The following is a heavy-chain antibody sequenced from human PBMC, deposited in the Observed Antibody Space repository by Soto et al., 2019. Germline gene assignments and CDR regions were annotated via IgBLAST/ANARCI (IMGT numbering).Heavy chain of an antibody. D-gene: IGHD1-1*01. CDR2: ISAHNGNT. CDR1: GYAFTTYG. J-gene: IGHJ4*02. V-gene: IGHV1-18*01. Sequence: QVHLVQSGAEVKKTGASVKVSCKGSGYAFTTYGITWVRQAPGQGLEWTGWISAHNGNTNYAQKLQGRVTVTRDTSTSTAYMELTSLRSDDNSVYYCAIGRYGDYWGQGALVTVSS. CDR3: AIGRYGDY.